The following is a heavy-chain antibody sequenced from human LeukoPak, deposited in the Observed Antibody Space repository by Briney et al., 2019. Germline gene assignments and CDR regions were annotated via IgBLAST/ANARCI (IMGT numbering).Heavy chain of an antibody. J-gene: IGHJ4*01. CDR2: ISSGGNT. D-gene: IGHD2-15*01. CDR1: GASIRSYY. V-gene: IGHV4-4*07. Sequence: NPSETLSLTCTVSGASIRSYYWSWIRQPAGKKLERIGRISSGGNTDYNPSLRSRLTMSVDTSKNQFSLKLNSVTAADTAVYYCAREGRSSTPGYWGQGTLVTVSS. CDR3: AREGRSSTPGY.